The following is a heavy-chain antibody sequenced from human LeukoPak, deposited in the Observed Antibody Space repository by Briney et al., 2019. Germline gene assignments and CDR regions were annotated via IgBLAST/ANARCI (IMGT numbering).Heavy chain of an antibody. Sequence: GESLQISCQGSGYSFTNYWIGWVRQVPGKGLEWMGIFYPGDSDTRYSPSFQGQVTISADKSITTAYLQWSSLKASDTAMYYCARLYYYDSSGYYPSGGYYFDYWGQGTLVTVSS. CDR2: FYPGDSDT. V-gene: IGHV5-51*01. CDR1: GYSFTNYW. CDR3: ARLYYYDSSGYYPSGGYYFDY. J-gene: IGHJ4*02. D-gene: IGHD3-22*01.